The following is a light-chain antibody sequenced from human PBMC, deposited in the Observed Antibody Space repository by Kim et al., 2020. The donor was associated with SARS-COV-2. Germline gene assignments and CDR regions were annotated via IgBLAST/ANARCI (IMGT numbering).Light chain of an antibody. CDR3: VAWDDTLSGRV. Sequence: QSVLTQPPSASGTPGQRVTISCSGSRSNIGNNNVYWYQQLPGTAPKLLIYKNDQRPSGVPDRFSGSKSGTSASLAISGLRSDDEADYYCVAWDDTLSGRVFGGGTQLTVL. CDR2: KND. CDR1: RSNIGNNN. J-gene: IGLJ3*02. V-gene: IGLV1-47*01.